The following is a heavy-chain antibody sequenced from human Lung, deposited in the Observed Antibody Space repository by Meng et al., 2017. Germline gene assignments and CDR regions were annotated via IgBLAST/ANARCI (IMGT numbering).Heavy chain of an antibody. CDR2: INHSGGT. D-gene: IGHD4-11*01. CDR3: ARGPTTMDHDFDY. J-gene: IGHJ4*02. Sequence: VPLLWCASRLCMPPQTLYLPCLILGCAIMDCYWSWNRQPPWKGLEWSWEINHSGGTNYNPSLENRATISVDTSQNNLSLKLSSVTAADSAVYYCARGPTTMDHDFDYWGQGTLVTVSS. CDR1: GCAIMDCY. V-gene: IGHV4-34*01.